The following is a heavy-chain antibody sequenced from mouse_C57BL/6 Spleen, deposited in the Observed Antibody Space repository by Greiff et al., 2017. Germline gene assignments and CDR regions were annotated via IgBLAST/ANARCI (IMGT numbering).Heavy chain of an antibody. CDR2: IYPSDSET. CDR3: ARPSYYSNHGGFAY. D-gene: IGHD2-5*01. Sequence: QVQLQQPGAELVRPGSSVKLSCKASGYTFTSYWMDWVKQRPGQGLEWIGNIYPSDSETHYNQKFKDKATLTVDKSSSTAYMQLSSLTSEDSAVYYCARPSYYSNHGGFAYWGQGTLVTVSA. CDR1: GYTFTSYW. J-gene: IGHJ3*01. V-gene: IGHV1-61*01.